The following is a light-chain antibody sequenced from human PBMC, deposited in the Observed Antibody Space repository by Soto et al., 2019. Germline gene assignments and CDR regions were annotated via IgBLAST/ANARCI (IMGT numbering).Light chain of an antibody. J-gene: IGKJ1*01. V-gene: IGKV3-20*01. CDR3: QQYGSSPTWT. Sequence: EVVMTQSPSTLSVSPGERVSLSCSASQSVSSNLVWYQQKPGQAPRLLIYGASIRATGIPDRFSGSGSGTEFTLTISRLEPEDSAVYYCQQYGSSPTWTFGQGTKVDIK. CDR2: GAS. CDR1: QSVSSN.